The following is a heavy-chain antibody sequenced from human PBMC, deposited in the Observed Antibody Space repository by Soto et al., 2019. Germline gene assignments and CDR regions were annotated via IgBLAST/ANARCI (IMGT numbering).Heavy chain of an antibody. D-gene: IGHD3-22*01. Sequence: ASVKVSCKTSGYTFTHYYMHWVRLAPGQGLEWMGVTNPGGGYTTYAQKFQGRVTMTRDTSTSTVYMELSSLKSEDTAVYYCGREYFDSRGTPPGDWGQGTLVTVS. CDR1: GYTFTHYY. CDR2: TNPGGGYT. V-gene: IGHV1-46*01. J-gene: IGHJ4*02. CDR3: GREYFDSRGTPPGD.